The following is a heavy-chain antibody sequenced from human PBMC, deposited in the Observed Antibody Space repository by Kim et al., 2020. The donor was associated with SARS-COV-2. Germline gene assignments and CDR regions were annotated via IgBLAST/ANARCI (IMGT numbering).Heavy chain of an antibody. Sequence: SETLSLTCTVSGGSVSSGSYYWSWIRQPPGKGLEWIGYIYYSGSTNYNPSLKSRVTISVDTSKNQFSLKLSSVTAADTAVYYCARGVHYYDSSGYPIDYWGQGTLVTVSS. CDR2: IYYSGST. D-gene: IGHD3-22*01. CDR3: ARGVHYYDSSGYPIDY. CDR1: GGSVSSGSYY. J-gene: IGHJ4*02. V-gene: IGHV4-61*01.